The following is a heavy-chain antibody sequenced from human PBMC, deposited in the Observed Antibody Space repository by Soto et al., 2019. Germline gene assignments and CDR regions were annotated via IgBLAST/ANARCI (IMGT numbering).Heavy chain of an antibody. CDR3: ARSGGDGLGAPDT. D-gene: IGHD3-16*01. J-gene: IGHJ5*02. V-gene: IGHV1-69*02. CDR2: IIPILGIA. Sequence: QVQLVQSGAEVKKPGSSVKVSCKASGGTFSSYTISWVRQAPGQGLEWMGRIIPILGIANYAQKFQGRVTITADKSASTAYMELSRLRSEDTAVYYCARSGGDGLGAPDTWGQGPLFTVSS. CDR1: GGTFSSYT.